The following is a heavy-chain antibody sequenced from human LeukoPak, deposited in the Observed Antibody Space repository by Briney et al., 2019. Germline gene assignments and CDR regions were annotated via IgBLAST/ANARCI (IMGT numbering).Heavy chain of an antibody. CDR2: IYYSGST. Sequence: PSETLSLTCAVSGGSISSGGYYWSWIRQPPGKGLEWIGYIYYSGSTNYNPSLKSRVTISVDTSKNQFSLKLSSVTAADTAVYYCARLPFIAVAAADAFDIWGQGTMVTVSS. D-gene: IGHD6-19*01. J-gene: IGHJ3*02. CDR1: GGSISSGGYY. CDR3: ARLPFIAVAAADAFDI. V-gene: IGHV4-61*08.